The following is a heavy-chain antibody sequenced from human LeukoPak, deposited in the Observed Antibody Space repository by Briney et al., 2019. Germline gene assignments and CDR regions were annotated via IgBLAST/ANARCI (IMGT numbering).Heavy chain of an antibody. Sequence: ASVKVSCKASGYTLTSYGISWVRQAPGQGLEWMGWISAYNGNTNYAQKLQGRVTMTTDTSTSTAYMELRSLRSDDTAVYYCARDGGSAAAGYYYYYGMDVSGQGTTVTVSS. J-gene: IGHJ6*02. CDR2: ISAYNGNT. V-gene: IGHV1-18*01. CDR1: GYTLTSYG. D-gene: IGHD6-13*01. CDR3: ARDGGSAAAGYYYYYGMDV.